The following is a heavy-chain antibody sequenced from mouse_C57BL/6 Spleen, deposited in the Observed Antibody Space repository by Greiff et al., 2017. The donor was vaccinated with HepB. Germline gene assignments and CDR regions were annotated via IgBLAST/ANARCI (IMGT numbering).Heavy chain of an antibody. CDR1: GYAFSSSW. Sequence: VQLKQSGPELVKPGASVKISCKASGYAFSSSWMNWVKQRPGKGLEWIGRIYPGDGDTNYNGKFKGKATLTADKSSSTAYMQLSSLTSEDSAVYFCASGYGPWGQGTTLTVSS. CDR2: IYPGDGDT. D-gene: IGHD1-1*01. V-gene: IGHV1-82*01. J-gene: IGHJ2*01. CDR3: ASGYGP.